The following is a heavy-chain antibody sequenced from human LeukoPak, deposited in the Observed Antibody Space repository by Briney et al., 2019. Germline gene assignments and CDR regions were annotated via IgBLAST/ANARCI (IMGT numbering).Heavy chain of an antibody. J-gene: IGHJ4*02. D-gene: IGHD3-10*01. CDR3: AKFRGSNFGAYYFDH. V-gene: IGHV3-23*01. CDR1: AYTFSSYA. Sequence: GGSLRLSCAASAYTFSSYAMSWVRQAPGKGLEWVAGISGSGRTTYYADSVKGRFTISRDNSKNTLYMQMNSLRAEDTAVYYCAKFRGSNFGAYYFDHWGQGTLVTVSS. CDR2: ISGSGRTT.